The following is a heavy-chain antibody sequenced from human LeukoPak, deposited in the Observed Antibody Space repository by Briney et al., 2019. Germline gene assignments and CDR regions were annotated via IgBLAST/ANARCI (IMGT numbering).Heavy chain of an antibody. J-gene: IGHJ4*02. CDR3: AKEAVNGYYYFDY. CDR2: ISDSGGST. CDR1: GFTFPNYA. V-gene: IGHV3-23*01. D-gene: IGHD3-22*01. Sequence: GGSLRLSCAASGFTFPNYAMSWVRQAPGKGLEWVSLISDSGGSTWYADSVKGRFTISRDNSKNTLYLHMNSLRAEDTALYYCAKEAVNGYYYFDYWGQGTLVTVSS.